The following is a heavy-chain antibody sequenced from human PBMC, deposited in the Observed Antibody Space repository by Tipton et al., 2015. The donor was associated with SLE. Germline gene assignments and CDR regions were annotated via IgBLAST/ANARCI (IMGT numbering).Heavy chain of an antibody. CDR1: GFAFSDYY. CDR3: AKDMSGGEYHDTPGADH. CDR2: ISSGGSTI. Sequence: QLVQSGGGLVKPGESLRLSGAASGFAFSDYYMSWIRQAPGKGLEWVSYISSGGSTIYYADSVKGRFTISRDNSKNSLYLQMNSLRTEDTALYYCAKDMSGGEYHDTPGADHWGQGTLVTVSS. J-gene: IGHJ4*02. V-gene: IGHV3-11*01. D-gene: IGHD2/OR15-2a*01.